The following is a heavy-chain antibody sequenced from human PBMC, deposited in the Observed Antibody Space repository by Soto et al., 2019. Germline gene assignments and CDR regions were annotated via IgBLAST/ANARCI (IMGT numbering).Heavy chain of an antibody. D-gene: IGHD1-26*01. Sequence: ASVKVSCKASGYTFTGSYMHWVRQAPGQGLEWMGWINPNSGGTNYAQKLQGRVTMTRDTSISTAYMELSRLRSDDTAVYYCASAKIATREKAPSYWGHVTLVTVS. CDR1: GYTFTGSY. CDR2: INPNSGGT. CDR3: ASAKIATREKAPSY. V-gene: IGHV1-2*02. J-gene: IGHJ4*01.